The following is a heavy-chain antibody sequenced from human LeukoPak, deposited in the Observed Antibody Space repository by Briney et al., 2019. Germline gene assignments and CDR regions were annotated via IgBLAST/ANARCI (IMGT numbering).Heavy chain of an antibody. D-gene: IGHD3/OR15-3a*01. CDR1: GFTFDDYG. CDR3: AAGTGTSDFDH. V-gene: IGHV3-20*04. J-gene: IGHJ4*02. Sequence: EGSLRLSCAASGFTFDDYGMSWVHQAPGKWLEWVSGINWNGGSTGYADSVKGRFTISRDDSKNTVYLQMNSLKTEDTAVYYCAAGTGTSDFDHWGQGTLVTVSS. CDR2: INWNGGST.